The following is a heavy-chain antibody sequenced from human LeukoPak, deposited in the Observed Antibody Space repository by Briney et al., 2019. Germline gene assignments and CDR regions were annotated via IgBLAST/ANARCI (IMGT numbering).Heavy chain of an antibody. CDR2: IYPGDSDT. Sequence: GESLKISCKGSGYSFTSYWIGWVRQMPGKGLEWMGIIYPGDSDTRYSPSFQGQVTTSADKSISTAYLQWSSLKASDTAMYYCARAQGYYDFWSGYDFDYWGQGTLVTVSS. CDR1: GYSFTSYW. J-gene: IGHJ4*02. CDR3: ARAQGYYDFWSGYDFDY. D-gene: IGHD3-3*01. V-gene: IGHV5-51*01.